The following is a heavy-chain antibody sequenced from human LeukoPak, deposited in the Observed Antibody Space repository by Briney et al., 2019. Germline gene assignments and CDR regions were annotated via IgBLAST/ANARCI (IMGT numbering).Heavy chain of an antibody. CDR3: ARNYGDYGLFRY. Sequence: GSLRLSCAASGFTFSSYAMSWVRQAPGKGLEWVSAISGSGGSTYYADSVKGRFTISRDNSKNTLYLQMDSLRAEDTAVYYCARNYGDYGLFRYWGQGTLVTVSS. J-gene: IGHJ4*02. D-gene: IGHD4-17*01. CDR2: ISGSGGST. V-gene: IGHV3-23*01. CDR1: GFTFSSYA.